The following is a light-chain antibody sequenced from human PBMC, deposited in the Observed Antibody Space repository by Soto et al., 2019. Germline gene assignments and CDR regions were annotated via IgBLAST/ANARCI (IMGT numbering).Light chain of an antibody. CDR2: GAS. V-gene: IGKV3-15*01. Sequence: ILLTQSPCTLPLSPGERAPLSCRASQSISNNYLAWYQQTPGQAPRLLIYGASTRATGIPARFSGGGSGTEFTLTISSLQYEDFAVYYCQQYNSWHPITFGQGTRLEIK. CDR3: QQYNSWHPIT. CDR1: QSISNN. J-gene: IGKJ5*01.